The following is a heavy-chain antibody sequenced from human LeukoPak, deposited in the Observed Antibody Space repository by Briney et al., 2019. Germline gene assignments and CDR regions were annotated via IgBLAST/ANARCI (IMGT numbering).Heavy chain of an antibody. CDR1: GYTLTELS. J-gene: IGHJ4*02. CDR3: ATGRWGSYRPNYFDY. V-gene: IGHV1-24*01. Sequence: ASVKVSCKVSGYTLTELSMHWVRQAPGKGLEWMGGFDPEDGETIYAQKFQGRVTMTEDTSTDTAYMELSSLRSEDTAVYYCATGRWGSYRPNYFDYWGRGTLVTVSS. D-gene: IGHD3-16*02. CDR2: FDPEDGET.